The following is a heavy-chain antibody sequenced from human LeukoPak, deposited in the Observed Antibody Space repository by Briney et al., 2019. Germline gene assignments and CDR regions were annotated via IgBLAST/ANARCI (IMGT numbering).Heavy chain of an antibody. V-gene: IGHV3-23*01. CDR1: GFIFISYV. Sequence: GGSLTLSCAASGFIFISYVITCVRHVPGKGLEWGSTISGGGANTYYADSVQGRLTISRAKYTTTVTLKINRVRVEDTAVYSCAKHSLHNHYDSRPPPFVDAFDVWGQGTLVTVSS. J-gene: IGHJ3*01. CDR2: ISGGGANT. CDR3: AKHSLHNHYDSRPPPFVDAFDV. D-gene: IGHD3-22*01.